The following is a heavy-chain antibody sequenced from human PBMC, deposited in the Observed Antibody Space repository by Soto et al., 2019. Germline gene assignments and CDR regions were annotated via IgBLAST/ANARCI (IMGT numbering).Heavy chain of an antibody. CDR1: GFTFSGFP. J-gene: IGHJ6*02. CDR2: ISYDGNNK. D-gene: IGHD2-15*01. Sequence: GGSLRLSCAASGFTFSGFPMHWVRQAPGKGLEWVAVISYDGNNKYYADSVRGRSTISRDNSKNTLYLEMNGLRPDDTSVYYCARGMGGRVYYYYFGMDVWGPGTTVT. V-gene: IGHV3-30-3*01. CDR3: ARGMGGRVYYYYFGMDV.